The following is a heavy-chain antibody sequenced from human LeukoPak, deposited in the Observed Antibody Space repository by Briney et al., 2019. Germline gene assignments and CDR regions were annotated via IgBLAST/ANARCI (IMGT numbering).Heavy chain of an antibody. D-gene: IGHD1-14*01. CDR3: ATASFNRRLDY. CDR2: IYLIGTT. CDR1: GGSLTDTNYY. Sequence: ASETLSLTCTVSGGSLTDTNYYWAWVRQPPGKGLEYIGAIYLIGTTYYNPSLKSRVTFSMDTSKNQFSLTLDSVTAADTAVYYCATASFNRRLDYWGQGALVTVFS. V-gene: IGHV4-39*07. J-gene: IGHJ4*02.